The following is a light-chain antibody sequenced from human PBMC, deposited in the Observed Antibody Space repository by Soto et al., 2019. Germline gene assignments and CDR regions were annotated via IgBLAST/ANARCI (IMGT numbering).Light chain of an antibody. Sequence: IVMKQSPATLSVSPGERATLSCRASQSVSYNLAWYQHKPGQAPRLLIYGPSTRATGIPARFSGSGSGTEFTLTISRLEPEDFAVYYCQQYGSSPTFGEGTKVDIK. CDR1: QSVSYN. V-gene: IGKV3D-15*02. CDR3: QQYGSSPT. CDR2: GPS. J-gene: IGKJ4*01.